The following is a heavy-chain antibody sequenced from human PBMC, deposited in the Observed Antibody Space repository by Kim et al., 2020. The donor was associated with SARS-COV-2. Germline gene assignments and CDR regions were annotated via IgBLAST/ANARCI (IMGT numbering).Heavy chain of an antibody. J-gene: IGHJ6*02. CDR2: ISWNSDIT. CDR1: GFIFGNNA. V-gene: IGHV3-9*01. D-gene: IGHD2-8*01. Sequence: GGSLRLSCAASGFIFGNNAMHWVRQAPGKGLEWVSGISWNSDITAYADSVRGRFTISRDNTKNSLYLEMSSLRPEDKALYYCVRDRTLFDKYCTLSGCSSRYYRYGMDVWGQGTTVTVSS. CDR3: VRDRTLFDKYCTLSGCSSRYYRYGMDV.